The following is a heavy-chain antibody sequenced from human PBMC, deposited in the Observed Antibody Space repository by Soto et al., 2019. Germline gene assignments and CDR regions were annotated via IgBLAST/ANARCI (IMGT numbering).Heavy chain of an antibody. CDR3: ARVGVVVAAAGYFDY. V-gene: IGHV1-2*02. Sequence: QVQLVQSGAEVKKPVASVKVSCKASGYTFTGYYMHWVRQAPGQGLEWMGWINPNSGGTNYAQKFEGRVTMTRDTSISTAYMELSRLRSDDTAVYYCARVGVVVAAAGYFDYWGQGTLVTVSS. CDR1: GYTFTGYY. D-gene: IGHD2-15*01. J-gene: IGHJ4*02. CDR2: INPNSGGT.